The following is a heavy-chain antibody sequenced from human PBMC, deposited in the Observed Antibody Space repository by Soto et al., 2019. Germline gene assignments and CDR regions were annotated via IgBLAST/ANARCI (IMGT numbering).Heavy chain of an antibody. CDR3: ARVSSGGTYYFDY. D-gene: IGHD2-15*01. CDR1: GYTFTSYD. Sequence: QVQLVQSGAEVKKPGASVKVSCKASGYTFTSYDINWVRQATGQGLEWMGWMNPHSGNTGFAQKFQGRLTMTRDTSKSTAYLDVSSLRSEDTAIYYCARVSSGGTYYFDYWGQGTLVTVSS. J-gene: IGHJ4*02. CDR2: MNPHSGNT. V-gene: IGHV1-8*01.